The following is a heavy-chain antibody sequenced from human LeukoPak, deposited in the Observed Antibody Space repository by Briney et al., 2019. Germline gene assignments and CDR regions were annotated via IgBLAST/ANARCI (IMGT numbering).Heavy chain of an antibody. D-gene: IGHD6-6*01. CDR1: GFTFSSYA. CDR2: ISSSSSYI. J-gene: IGHJ3*02. V-gene: IGHV3-21*01. Sequence: GGSLRLSCAASGFTFSSYAMSWVRQAPGKGLEWVSFISSSSSYIYYADSVKGRFTISRDNAKNSLYLQMNSLRAEDTAVYYCEIVIAARPTSDVFDMWRKDKMLTVSS. CDR3: EIVIAARPTSDVFDM.